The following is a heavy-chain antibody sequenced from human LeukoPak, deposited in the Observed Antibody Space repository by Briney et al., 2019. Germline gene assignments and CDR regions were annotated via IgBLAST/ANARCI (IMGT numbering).Heavy chain of an antibody. V-gene: IGHV3-23*01. CDR2: ISGSGGDT. J-gene: IGHJ4*02. Sequence: GGSLRLSCAASGFTFSSYAMSWVRQAPGKGLEWVSGISGSGGDTHYADSVKGRFTISRDNSKDTPYLQMNSLRVEDTAVYYCAKGNEFGSGSYGDYWGQGTLVTVSS. CDR1: GFTFSSYA. CDR3: AKGNEFGSGSYGDY. D-gene: IGHD3-10*01.